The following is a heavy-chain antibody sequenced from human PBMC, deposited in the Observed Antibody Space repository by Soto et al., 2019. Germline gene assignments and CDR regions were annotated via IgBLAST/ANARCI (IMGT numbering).Heavy chain of an antibody. CDR1: GGTFSSYA. D-gene: IGHD6-13*01. V-gene: IGHV1-69*13. CDR2: IIPIFGTA. J-gene: IGHJ4*02. Sequence: VASVKVSCKASGGTFSSYAISWVRQAPGQGLDWMGGIIPIFGTANYAQKFQGRVTITADESTSTAYMELSSLRSEDTAVYYCARSIAAAGSYFDYWGQGTLVTVSS. CDR3: ARSIAAAGSYFDY.